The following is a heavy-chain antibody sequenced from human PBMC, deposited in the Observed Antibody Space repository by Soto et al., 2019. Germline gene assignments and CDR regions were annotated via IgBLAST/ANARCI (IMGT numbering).Heavy chain of an antibody. CDR1: GFTFSSYA. CDR2: ISYDGSNK. Sequence: GVSLRLSCAASGFTFSSYAMHWVRKAPGKGLEWVAVISYDGSNKYYADSVKGRFTISRDNSKNTLYPQRNSLRAEDTAVYYCAGGTIGMIVGWGQGTLVSVS. CDR3: AGGTIGMIVG. V-gene: IGHV3-30-3*01. J-gene: IGHJ4*02. D-gene: IGHD3-22*01.